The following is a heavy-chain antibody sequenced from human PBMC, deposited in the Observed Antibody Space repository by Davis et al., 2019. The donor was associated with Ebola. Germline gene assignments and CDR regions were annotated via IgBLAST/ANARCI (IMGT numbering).Heavy chain of an antibody. J-gene: IGHJ4*02. CDR3: ARKYSSGWPTFDY. D-gene: IGHD6-19*01. CDR1: GGSFSGYY. CDR2: INHSGST. Sequence: MPSETLSLTCAVYGGSFSGYYWSWIRQPPGKGLEWIGEINHSGSTNYNPSLKSRVTISVDTSKNQFSLKLSSVTAADTAVYYCARKYSSGWPTFDYWGQGTLVTVSS. V-gene: IGHV4-34*01.